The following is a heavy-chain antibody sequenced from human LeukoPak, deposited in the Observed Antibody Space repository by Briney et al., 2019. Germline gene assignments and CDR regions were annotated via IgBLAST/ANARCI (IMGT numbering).Heavy chain of an antibody. J-gene: IGHJ3*02. Sequence: SETLSLTCTVSGGSISSYYWSWIRQPPGRGLEWIGYIYYSGSTNYNPSLKSRVTISVDTSKNQFSLKLSSVTAADTAVYYCARDRTYGSGSNTRSGDDAFDIWGQGTMVTVSS. CDR2: IYYSGST. CDR3: ARDRTYGSGSNTRSGDDAFDI. D-gene: IGHD3-10*01. CDR1: GGSISSYY. V-gene: IGHV4-59*01.